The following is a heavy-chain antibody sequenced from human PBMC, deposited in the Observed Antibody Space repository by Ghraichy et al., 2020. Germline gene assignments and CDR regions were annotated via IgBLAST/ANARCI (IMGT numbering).Heavy chain of an antibody. J-gene: IGHJ6*02. CDR2: INHSGST. D-gene: IGHD3-22*01. CDR3: ARAQLIGVVRYYYYGMDV. CDR1: GGSFSGYY. Sequence: SETLSLTCAVYGGSFSGYYWSWIRQPPGKGLEWIGEINHSGSTNYNPSLKSRVTISVDTSKNQFSLKLSSVTAADTAVYYCARAQLIGVVRYYYYGMDVWGQGTTVTVS. V-gene: IGHV4-34*01.